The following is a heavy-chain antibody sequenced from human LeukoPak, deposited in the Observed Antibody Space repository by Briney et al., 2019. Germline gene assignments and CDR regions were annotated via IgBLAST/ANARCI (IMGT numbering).Heavy chain of an antibody. Sequence: ASVKVSCKASGYTFTGYYMHWVRQAPGQGLEWMGWINPSSGGTNYAQKFQGRVTMTRDTSISTAYMELSRLRSDDTAVYYCARGSPYYYDSSGYHYYYYYYMDVWGKGTTVTVSS. CDR3: ARGSPYYYDSSGYHYYYYYYMDV. J-gene: IGHJ6*03. CDR1: GYTFTGYY. D-gene: IGHD3-22*01. CDR2: INPSSGGT. V-gene: IGHV1-2*02.